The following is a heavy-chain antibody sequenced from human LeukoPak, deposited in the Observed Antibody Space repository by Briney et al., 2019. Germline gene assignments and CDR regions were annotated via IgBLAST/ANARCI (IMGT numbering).Heavy chain of an antibody. CDR1: GFTFSSYA. CDR2: ISYDGSNK. J-gene: IGHJ4*02. V-gene: IGHV3-30-3*01. D-gene: IGHD1-1*01. Sequence: GGSLRLACAASGFTFSSYAMQWVRQAPGKGREWVAVISYDGSNKYYADSVKGRFTISRDNSKNTLYLQMNSLRAEDTAVYYCARSPTPENCNDALVVYCRQGTLVTVSS. CDR3: ARSPTPENCNDALVVY.